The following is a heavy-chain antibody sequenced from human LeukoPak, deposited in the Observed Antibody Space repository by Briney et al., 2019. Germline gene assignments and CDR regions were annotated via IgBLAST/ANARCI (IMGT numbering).Heavy chain of an antibody. V-gene: IGHV3-21*01. D-gene: IGHD6-13*01. Sequence: GGSLRLSCAASGFTFRSYGMNWVRQAPGKGLEWVSAISRSSSCIYYADSVKGRFTISRDNAKNSLYLQMNSLRAEDTAVYYCARDDRAGMGSLFDYWGQATLVTVSS. CDR3: ARDDRAGMGSLFDY. CDR1: GFTFRSYG. CDR2: ISRSSSCI. J-gene: IGHJ4*02.